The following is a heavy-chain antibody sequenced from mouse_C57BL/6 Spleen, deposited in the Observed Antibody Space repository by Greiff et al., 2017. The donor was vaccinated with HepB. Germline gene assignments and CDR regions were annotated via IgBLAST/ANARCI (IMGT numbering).Heavy chain of an antibody. CDR2: IYPGNSDT. CDR3: KRCPPITTVVATGFDY. J-gene: IGHJ2*01. CDR1: GYTFTSYW. D-gene: IGHD1-1*01. Sequence: VQLQQSGTVLARPGASVKMSCKTSGYTFTSYWMHWVKQRPGQGLEWIGAIYPGNSDTSYNQKFKGKAKLTAVTSTSTAYMELSSLTNEDSAVYYCKRCPPITTVVATGFDYWGQGTTLTVSS. V-gene: IGHV1-5*01.